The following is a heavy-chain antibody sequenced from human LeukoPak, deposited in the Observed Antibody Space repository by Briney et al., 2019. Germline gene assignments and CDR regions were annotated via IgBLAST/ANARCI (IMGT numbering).Heavy chain of an antibody. J-gene: IGHJ3*02. Sequence: SQTLSLTCTVSGGSISSYYWSWIRQPPGKELEWIGYVYYSGSTNYNPSLKSRVTISVDTSKNQFSLKLSSVTAADTAVYYCARRPVGDAFDIWGQGTMVTVSS. CDR1: GGSISSYY. D-gene: IGHD1-26*01. V-gene: IGHV4-59*01. CDR3: ARRPVGDAFDI. CDR2: VYYSGST.